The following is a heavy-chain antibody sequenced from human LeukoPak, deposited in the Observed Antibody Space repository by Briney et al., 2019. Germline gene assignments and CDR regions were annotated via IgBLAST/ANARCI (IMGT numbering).Heavy chain of an antibody. Sequence: GESLKISCKGSGYSFTNYWIGWVRQMPGKGLEWMGIIYPGNSDTRYSPSFQGRVTISADKSITTAYLQWSGLKASDTAIFYCAITTDTPGTATAFDYWGQGTLVTVSS. V-gene: IGHV5-51*01. J-gene: IGHJ4*02. D-gene: IGHD6-25*01. CDR1: GYSFTNYW. CDR3: AITTDTPGTATAFDY. CDR2: IYPGNSDT.